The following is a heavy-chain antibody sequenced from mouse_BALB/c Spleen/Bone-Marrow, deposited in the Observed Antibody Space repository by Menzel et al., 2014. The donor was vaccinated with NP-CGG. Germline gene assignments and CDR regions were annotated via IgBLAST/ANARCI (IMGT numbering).Heavy chain of an antibody. CDR3: ARCDGYSYYFDY. CDR1: GYAFSNYW. Sequence: QVQLQQSGADLVRPGSSVKISCKASGYAFSNYWMNWVKQRPGQGLEWIGQIYSGDGDTNYNGKFKGKATLTADKSSSTAYMQLSSLTSEDSAVYFCARCDGYSYYFDYWGQGTTLTVSS. D-gene: IGHD2-3*01. CDR2: IYSGDGDT. J-gene: IGHJ2*01. V-gene: IGHV1-80*01.